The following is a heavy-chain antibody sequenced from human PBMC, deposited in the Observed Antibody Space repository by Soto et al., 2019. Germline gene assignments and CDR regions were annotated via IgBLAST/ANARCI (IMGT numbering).Heavy chain of an antibody. CDR3: ARGLRTYYDFWSGYGASNWFDP. V-gene: IGHV4-34*01. J-gene: IGHJ5*02. CDR2: INHSGST. CDR1: GGSFIGYY. Sequence: PAETLSLTCAVYGGSFIGYYWSWSRHPPGKGLEWIGEINHSGSTNYNPSLKSRVTISVDTSKNQFSLKLSSVTAADTAVYYCARGLRTYYDFWSGYGASNWFDPWGQGTLVTVSS. D-gene: IGHD3-3*01.